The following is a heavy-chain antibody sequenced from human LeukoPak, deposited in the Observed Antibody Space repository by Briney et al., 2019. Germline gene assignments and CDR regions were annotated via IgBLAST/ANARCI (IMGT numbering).Heavy chain of an antibody. CDR3: AKDGLLWFGELTNWFDP. D-gene: IGHD3-10*01. V-gene: IGHV3-23*01. Sequence: PGGSLRLSCAASGFTFSSYAMSWVRQAPGKGLEWVSAISGSGGSTYYADSVKGRFTISRDNSKNTLYLQMNSLRAEDTAVYYCAKDGLLWFGELTNWFDPWGQGTLVTVSS. CDR1: GFTFSSYA. J-gene: IGHJ5*02. CDR2: ISGSGGST.